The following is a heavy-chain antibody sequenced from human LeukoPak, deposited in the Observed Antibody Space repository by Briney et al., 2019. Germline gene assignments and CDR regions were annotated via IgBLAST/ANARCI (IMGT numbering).Heavy chain of an antibody. CDR1: GFTFSVHY. Sequence: GGSLRLSCAASGFTFSVHYMDWVRPAPGKGLEWVGRSRNKAASYSIDYAASVKGRFTISRDDSKNSLYLQMNSLKTEDTAVYYCARVSHRLRCDDFWGQGTLVTVSS. CDR2: SRNKAASYSI. CDR3: ARVSHRLRCDDF. D-gene: IGHD4-17*01. J-gene: IGHJ4*02. V-gene: IGHV3-72*01.